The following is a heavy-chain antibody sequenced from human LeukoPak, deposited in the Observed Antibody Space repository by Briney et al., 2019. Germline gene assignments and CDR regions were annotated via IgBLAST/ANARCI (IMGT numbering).Heavy chain of an antibody. CDR1: EFSVSSSY. J-gene: IGHJ4*02. CDR2: LYSNGNT. D-gene: IGHD1-7*01. Sequence: GGSLRLSCAASEFSVSSSYMTWVRQAPGKGLEWVSILYSNGNTYYADSVKGRFTISRDNSKNTLYLQMNSLRAEDTATYYCAKLEGTIAVPYWGQGTLVIVSS. V-gene: IGHV3-53*01. CDR3: AKLEGTIAVPY.